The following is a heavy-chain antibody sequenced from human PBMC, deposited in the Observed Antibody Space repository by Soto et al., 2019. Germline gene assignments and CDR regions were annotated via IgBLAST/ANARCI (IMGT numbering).Heavy chain of an antibody. Sequence: QVQLQESGPGLVRPSGTVSLTCAVSGGSISNGDWWSWVRQPPGKGLERIGEIHHSGSTNYNPSLKRRVTMSVVPSKNLFSLTLNSVTAADTAFYYCARDQGSHPGDWGQGTLVSVSS. CDR2: IHHSGST. V-gene: IGHV4-4*02. D-gene: IGHD6-13*01. J-gene: IGHJ4*02. CDR1: GGSISNGDW. CDR3: ARDQGSHPGD.